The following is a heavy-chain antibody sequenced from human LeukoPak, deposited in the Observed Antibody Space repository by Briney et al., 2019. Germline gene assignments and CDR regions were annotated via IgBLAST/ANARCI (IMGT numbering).Heavy chain of an antibody. J-gene: IGHJ4*02. CDR1: GFTLSSHA. CDR2: ISYDGSKT. CDR3: AKDSRSLPYCFDF. V-gene: IGHV3-30-3*01. Sequence: PGGSLRLSCAASGFTLSSHARHWVRQPPGKGLECVAVISYDGSKTYYTDSVKGRFTISRDNSKNTLYLQMNSPRAEDTSVYYCAKDSRSLPYCFDFWGQGTLVTVSS.